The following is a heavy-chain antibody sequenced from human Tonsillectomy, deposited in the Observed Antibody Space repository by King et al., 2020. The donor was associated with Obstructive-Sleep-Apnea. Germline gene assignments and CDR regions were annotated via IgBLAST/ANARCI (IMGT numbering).Heavy chain of an antibody. D-gene: IGHD6-19*01. CDR1: GYTFTSYT. J-gene: IGHJ6*02. Sequence: QLVQSGAEVKKPGASVKVSCKASGYTFTSYTMHWVRQAPGQRLEWMGWINAGNGNTKYSQKFQGRVTITRDRSASTAYMELSSLRSDDTAVYYCARANSGWSSDYYCYYGMDVWGQGTTVTVSS. V-gene: IGHV1-3*01. CDR2: INAGNGNT. CDR3: ARANSGWSSDYYCYYGMDV.